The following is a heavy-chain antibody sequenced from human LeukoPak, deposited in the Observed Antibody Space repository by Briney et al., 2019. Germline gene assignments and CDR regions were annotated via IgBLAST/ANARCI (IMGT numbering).Heavy chain of an antibody. CDR3: ARGKYCSGGSCYGPKWNYFDY. V-gene: IGHV1-69*05. CDR2: IIPIFGTA. Sequence: ASVKVSCKASGYTFTGYYMHWVRQAPGQGLEWMGGIIPIFGTANYAQKFQGRVTITTDESTSTAYMELSSLRSEDTAVYYCARGKYCSGGSCYGPKWNYFDYWGQGTLVTVSS. D-gene: IGHD2-15*01. CDR1: GYTFTGYY. J-gene: IGHJ4*02.